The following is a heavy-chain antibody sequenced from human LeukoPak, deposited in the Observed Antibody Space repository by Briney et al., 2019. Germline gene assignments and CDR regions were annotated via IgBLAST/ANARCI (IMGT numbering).Heavy chain of an antibody. Sequence: SETLSLTCTVSGGSISSYYWSWIRQPPGKGLEWIGYISYSGSTNYNPSLKSRVTVSVDTSNNQFSLKLTSVTAADTAVYYCTRGAGWLIDYWGQGILVTVSS. D-gene: IGHD3-16*01. V-gene: IGHV4-59*01. CDR2: ISYSGST. CDR1: GGSISSYY. J-gene: IGHJ4*02. CDR3: TRGAGWLIDY.